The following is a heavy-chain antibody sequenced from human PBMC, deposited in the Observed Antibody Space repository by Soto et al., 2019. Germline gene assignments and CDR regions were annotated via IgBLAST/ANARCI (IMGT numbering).Heavy chain of an antibody. J-gene: IGHJ3*02. D-gene: IGHD1-26*01. CDR1: GFTLSSSE. CDR3: ARGLEYYFKPGVFDI. Sequence: GGSLRLSCAASGFTLSSSEMNWVRQAPGKGLEWVSYVGSSGNTKYYADSVKGRFTISRDNAKNSLYLQMNSLRAEDTAVYYCARGLEYYFKPGVFDIWGQGTMVTVSS. CDR2: VGSSGNTK. V-gene: IGHV3-48*03.